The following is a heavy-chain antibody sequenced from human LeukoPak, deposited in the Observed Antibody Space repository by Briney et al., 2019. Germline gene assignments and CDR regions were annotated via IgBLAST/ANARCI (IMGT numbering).Heavy chain of an antibody. V-gene: IGHV4-34*01. J-gene: IGHJ4*02. CDR3: ARGRDPY. Sequence: SETLSLTCAVYGGSFSGHYWTWIRQPPGRGLEWIGEINHSGSTNYNPSLKSRFTISVDTSKSQFSLKQTSVTAADTAMYYCARGRDPYWGQGNLVTVSS. CDR2: INHSGST. D-gene: IGHD5-24*01. CDR1: GGSFSGHY.